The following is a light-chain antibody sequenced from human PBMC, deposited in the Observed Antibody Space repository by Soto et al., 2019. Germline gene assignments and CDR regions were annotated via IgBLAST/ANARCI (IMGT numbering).Light chain of an antibody. V-gene: IGLV2-11*01. Sequence: QSALTQPRSVSGSPGQSVTISCTGTSSDVGGYNYVSWYQHHPGKAPKLMIYDVSKRPSGVPDRFSGSKSGNTASLTISGLQAEDEAEYYCCSSAGSYVFGTGTKLTVL. CDR2: DVS. CDR3: CSSAGSYV. J-gene: IGLJ1*01. CDR1: SSDVGGYNY.